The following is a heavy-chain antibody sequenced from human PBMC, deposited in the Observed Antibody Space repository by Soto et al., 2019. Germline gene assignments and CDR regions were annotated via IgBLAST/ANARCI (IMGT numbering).Heavy chain of an antibody. J-gene: IGHJ4*02. CDR3: VRHVGETYFDY. V-gene: IGHV3-73*01. CDR2: IRSKANDYAT. CDR1: GFTFSDSA. Sequence: EVQLVESGGALVQPGGSLKLSCAASGFTFSDSAIQWVRQASGKGLEWVGRIRSKANDYATAYAASVKGRFTISRDDSKNMAYLQMNSLKTEDTAVYYCVRHVGETYFDYWGQGTLVTVSS. D-gene: IGHD2-21*01.